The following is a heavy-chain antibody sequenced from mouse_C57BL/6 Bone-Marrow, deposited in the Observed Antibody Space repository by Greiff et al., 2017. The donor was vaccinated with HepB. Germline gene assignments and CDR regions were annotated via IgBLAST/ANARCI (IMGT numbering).Heavy chain of an antibody. J-gene: IGHJ3*01. CDR3: ARPPYYSNPAWFAY. V-gene: IGHV1-69*01. CDR1: GYTFTSYW. D-gene: IGHD2-5*01. CDR2: IDPSDSYT. Sequence: VQLQQPGAELVMPGASVKLSCKASGYTFTSYWMHWVKQRPGQGLEWIGEIDPSDSYTNYNQKFKGKSTLTVDKSSSTAYMQLSSLTSEDSAVYYCARPPYYSNPAWFAYWGQGTLVTVSA.